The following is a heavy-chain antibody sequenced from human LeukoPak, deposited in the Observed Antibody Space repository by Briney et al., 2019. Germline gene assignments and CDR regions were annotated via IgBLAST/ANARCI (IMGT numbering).Heavy chain of an antibody. CDR2: IWYDGSNK. CDR1: GFTFSSYS. J-gene: IGHJ4*02. D-gene: IGHD3-10*01. CDR3: AKGGGNYGSEALDY. Sequence: AGGSLRLSCAASGFTFSSYSMNWVRQAPGKGLEWVAVIWYDGSNKYYADSVKGRFTISRDNSKNTLYLQMNSLRAEDTAVYYCAKGGGNYGSEALDYWGQGTLVTVSS. V-gene: IGHV3-33*06.